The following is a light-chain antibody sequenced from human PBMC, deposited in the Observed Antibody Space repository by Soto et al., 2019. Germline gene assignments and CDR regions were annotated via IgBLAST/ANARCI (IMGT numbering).Light chain of an antibody. CDR2: DAS. CDR1: QSVGTY. J-gene: IGKJ4*01. CDR3: QQYGSSLELT. Sequence: EIVLTQSPGTVSLSPGETATLSCRTSQSVGTYVAWYQQKPGQAPRLLIYDASTRATGIPDRFSGSGSGADFTLIITGLEPEDFAVYYCQQYGSSLELTFGQGTKVEIK. V-gene: IGKV3-20*01.